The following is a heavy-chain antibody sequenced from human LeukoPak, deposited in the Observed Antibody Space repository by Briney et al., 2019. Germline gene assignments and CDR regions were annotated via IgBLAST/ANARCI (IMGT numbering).Heavy chain of an antibody. V-gene: IGHV3-66*01. D-gene: IGHD6-13*01. CDR3: ARGTITAAGRLDY. CDR1: GITVSSNY. CDR2: LYSGGST. Sequence: PGGSLRLSCAASGITVSSNYMNWVRQAPGKGLEWVSVLYSGGSTYYADSVKGRFTIPRDNSKNTLYLQLNSLRVEDTAVYYCARGTITAAGRLDYWGQGTLVTVSS. J-gene: IGHJ4*02.